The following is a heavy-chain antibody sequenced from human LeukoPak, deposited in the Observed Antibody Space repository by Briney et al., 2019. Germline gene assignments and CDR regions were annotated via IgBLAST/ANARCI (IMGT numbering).Heavy chain of an antibody. CDR2: INHSGST. V-gene: IGHV4-34*01. D-gene: IGHD3-22*01. CDR1: GGSFSGYY. Sequence: SETLSLTCAVYGGSFSGYYWSWIRQPPGKGLEWIGEINHSGSTNYNPSLKSRVTISVDTSKNQFSLKLSSVTAADTAVYYCARERTYDCSGHDAFDIWGQGTMVTVSS. CDR3: ARERTYDCSGHDAFDI. J-gene: IGHJ3*02.